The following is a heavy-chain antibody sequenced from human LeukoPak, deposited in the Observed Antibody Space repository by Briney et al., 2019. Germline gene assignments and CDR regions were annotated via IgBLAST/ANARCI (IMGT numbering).Heavy chain of an antibody. CDR3: ARDLRYCSSTSCDRGSDY. CDR1: GYTFTGYY. Sequence: ASVKVSCKTSGYTFTGYYLQWVRQAPGQGLEWMGWINPNSGGTNSAQKLQGRVTMTTDTSTSAAYMELRSLRSDDTAVYYCARDLRYCSSTSCDRGSDYWGQGTLVTVSS. J-gene: IGHJ4*02. D-gene: IGHD2-2*01. V-gene: IGHV1-2*02. CDR2: INPNSGGT.